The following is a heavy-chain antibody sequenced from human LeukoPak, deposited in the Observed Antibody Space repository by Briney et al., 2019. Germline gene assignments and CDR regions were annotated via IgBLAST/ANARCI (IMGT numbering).Heavy chain of an antibody. D-gene: IGHD3-22*01. CDR1: GFTFDDYG. V-gene: IGHV3-23*01. CDR2: ITGTGDAT. CDR3: AKAYGSNGYFQLPIDC. J-gene: IGHJ4*02. Sequence: GGSLRLSCAASGFTFDDYGMNWVRQAPGKGLECVSAITGTGDATYYADSVKGRFTISRDNSKNTLYLQLNSLRAEDTAVYYCAKAYGSNGYFQLPIDCWGQGTLVTVSS.